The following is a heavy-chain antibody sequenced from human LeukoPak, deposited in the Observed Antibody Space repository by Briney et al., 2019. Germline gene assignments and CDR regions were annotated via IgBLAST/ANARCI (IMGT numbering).Heavy chain of an antibody. CDR1: RYTFIGYY. J-gene: IGHJ4*02. Sequence: GSVNVSRMASRYTFIGYYIHWVRQAPGQGLEWVGWIKPNSGGTNYAQKFQGRVTMTRDISISTAYMELSRLRSDDTAVYYCAREGRYFDWLLPFDYWGQGTLVTVS. D-gene: IGHD3-9*01. CDR3: AREGRYFDWLLPFDY. V-gene: IGHV1-2*02. CDR2: IKPNSGGT.